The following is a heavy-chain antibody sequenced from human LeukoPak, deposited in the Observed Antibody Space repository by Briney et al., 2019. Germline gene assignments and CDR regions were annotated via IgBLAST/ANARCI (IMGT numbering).Heavy chain of an antibody. D-gene: IGHD2-15*01. CDR2: IIPILGIA. CDR1: GYTLTGYY. CDR3: ASLGCSGGSCYSSY. J-gene: IGHJ4*02. V-gene: IGHV1-69*02. Sequence: SVKVSCKASGYTLTGYYMHWVRQAPGQGLEWMGRIIPILGIANYAQKFQGRVTITADKSTSTAYMELSSLRSEDTAVYYCASLGCSGGSCYSSYWGQGTLVTVSS.